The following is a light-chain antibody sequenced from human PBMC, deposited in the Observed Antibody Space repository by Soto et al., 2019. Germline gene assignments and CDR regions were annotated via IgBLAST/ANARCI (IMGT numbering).Light chain of an antibody. V-gene: IGKV3-20*01. Sequence: IVLAQSPSTLSLSPGDKATLSCRASQSVTSTHLAWYQQQPGQAPRLLIYDASTRATGIPDRFSGSGSGTDFTLTISRLKPEDFAVYCCQQFDGSLWTFGPGTKVDIK. CDR2: DAS. CDR3: QQFDGSLWT. CDR1: QSVTSTH. J-gene: IGKJ1*01.